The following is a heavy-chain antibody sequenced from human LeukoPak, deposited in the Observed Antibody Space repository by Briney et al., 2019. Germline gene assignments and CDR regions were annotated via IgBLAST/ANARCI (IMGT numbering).Heavy chain of an antibody. CDR2: TYYSGST. Sequence: SQTLSLTCTVSGGSISSSSYYWGWIRQPPGKGLEWIGSTYYSGSTYYNPSLKSRVTISVDTSKNQFSLKLSSVTAADTAVYYCARDHSGSYYDAFDIWGQGTMVTVSS. CDR1: GGSISSSSYY. V-gene: IGHV4-39*07. D-gene: IGHD1-26*01. J-gene: IGHJ3*02. CDR3: ARDHSGSYYDAFDI.